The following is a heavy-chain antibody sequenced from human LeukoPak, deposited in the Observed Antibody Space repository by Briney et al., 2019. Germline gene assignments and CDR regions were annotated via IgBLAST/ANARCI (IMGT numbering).Heavy chain of an antibody. Sequence: GGSLRLSCAASGFTFSWYSMNWVRQSPGKGLEWVSSISSSSSYIYYADSVKGRFNISRDNSKNTVYLQMNSLRAEDTAVYYCAKGRYYPKDFFDYWGQGTLVTVSS. V-gene: IGHV3-21*01. CDR3: AKGRYYPKDFFDY. CDR1: GFTFSWYS. CDR2: ISSSSSYI. D-gene: IGHD3-10*01. J-gene: IGHJ4*02.